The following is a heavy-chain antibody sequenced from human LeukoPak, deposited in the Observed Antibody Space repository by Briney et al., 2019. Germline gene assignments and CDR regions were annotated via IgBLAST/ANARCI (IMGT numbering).Heavy chain of an antibody. CDR3: AKDDYGDYFDY. CDR1: GFTFSSYG. D-gene: IGHD4-17*01. V-gene: IGHV3-30*18. J-gene: IGHJ4*02. Sequence: AGGSLRLSCAASGFTFSSYGMHWVRQAPGKGLEWVAVISYDGSNKYYAGSVKGRFTISRDNSKNTLYLQMNSLRAEDTAVYYCAKDDYGDYFDYWGQGTLVTVSS. CDR2: ISYDGSNK.